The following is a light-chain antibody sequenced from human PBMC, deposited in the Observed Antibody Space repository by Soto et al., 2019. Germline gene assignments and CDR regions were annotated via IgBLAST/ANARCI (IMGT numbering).Light chain of an antibody. V-gene: IGKV1-5*01. CDR3: QQYSAYPYT. CDR1: QSISHW. CDR2: DAS. Sequence: DIQMTQSPSTLSAFVGDTVTITCRASQSISHWLAWYQQRPGRAPKLLIYDASSLESGVPSRFSGSGSGTELTLTISSLQPDDFATYYCQQYSAYPYTFGQGTRLEIK. J-gene: IGKJ5*01.